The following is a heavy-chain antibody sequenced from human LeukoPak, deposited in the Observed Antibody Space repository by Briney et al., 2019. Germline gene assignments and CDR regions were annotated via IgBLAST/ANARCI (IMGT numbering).Heavy chain of an antibody. V-gene: IGHV3-9*01. D-gene: IGHD1-26*01. J-gene: IGHJ4*02. Sequence: GRSLRLSCAASGFTFADYAMHWVRQAPGKGLEWVSGISWNSGSIGYADSVKGRFTISRDNAKNSLYLQMNSLRAEDTALYYCAKAFPLGSSGSFTPGFDYWGQGTLVTVSS. CDR3: AKAFPLGSSGSFTPGFDY. CDR1: GFTFADYA. CDR2: ISWNSGSI.